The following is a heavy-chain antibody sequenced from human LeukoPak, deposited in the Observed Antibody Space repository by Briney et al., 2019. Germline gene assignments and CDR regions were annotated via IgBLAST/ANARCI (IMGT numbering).Heavy chain of an antibody. J-gene: IGHJ5*01. D-gene: IGHD3-22*01. Sequence: GGSLRLSCQGPGFTFYMYAMSWVRQAPGKGVEWVASMCGTAGCTFYPDSVKGRFTISRDNSKNVLYLRMNSLTAEDTAIYYCAKDRPNFHENSGHYYRRDGDSWGQGTLVTVSS. CDR1: GFTFYMYA. V-gene: IGHV3-23*01. CDR2: MCGTAGCT. CDR3: AKDRPNFHENSGHYYRRDGDS.